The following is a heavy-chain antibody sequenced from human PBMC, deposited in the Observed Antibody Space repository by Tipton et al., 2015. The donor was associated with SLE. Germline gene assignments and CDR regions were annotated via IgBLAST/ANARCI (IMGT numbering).Heavy chain of an antibody. D-gene: IGHD1-7*01. J-gene: IGHJ2*01. CDR1: GDSITSYY. CDR2: VYSSGSA. CDR3: ARDQGTDNGHYWFFDL. V-gene: IGHV4-4*07. Sequence: TLSLTCSVSGDSITSYYWSWFRQSTGRGLEWIGRVYSSGSANYNPALISRVSMSVDISKNQFFLTLTSVTAADTAIYYCARDQGTDNGHYWFFDLWGRGTLVSVSS.